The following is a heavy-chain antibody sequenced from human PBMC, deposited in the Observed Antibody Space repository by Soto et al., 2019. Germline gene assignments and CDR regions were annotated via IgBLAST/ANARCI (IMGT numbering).Heavy chain of an antibody. CDR2: IYYTGST. CDR3: ARDRGTLYFDY. V-gene: IGHV4-59*01. CDR1: GDSIRSYY. J-gene: IGHJ4*02. Sequence: PSETLSLTCSVSGDSIRSYYWSWIRQPPGKGLEWIGYIYYTGSTNYNPSLKRRVTIFGDTSKNQFSLKLNSVTAADTAVYYCARDRGTLYFDYWGPGTLVTVSS. D-gene: IGHD3-10*01.